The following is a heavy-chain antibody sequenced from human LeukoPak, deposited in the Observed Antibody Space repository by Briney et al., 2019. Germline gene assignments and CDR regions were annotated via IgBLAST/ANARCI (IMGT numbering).Heavy chain of an antibody. J-gene: IGHJ4*02. CDR3: AKRAYYYDSSGYPFDY. CDR2: ISGSGGST. Sequence: GGSLRLSCAASGFTFSSYAMSWVRQAPGKGLEWVSAISGSGGSTYYADSVKGRFTISRDNFKNTLYLQMNSLGAEDTAVYYCAKRAYYYDSSGYPFDYWGQGTLVTVSS. D-gene: IGHD3-22*01. CDR1: GFTFSSYA. V-gene: IGHV3-23*01.